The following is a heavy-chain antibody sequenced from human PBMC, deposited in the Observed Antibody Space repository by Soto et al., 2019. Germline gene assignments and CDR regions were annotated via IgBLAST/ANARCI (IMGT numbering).Heavy chain of an antibody. Sequence: SETLSLTCTVSGDSIKSYFWSWIRQSPGKGLEWIGSIHYTGRTNYNPSLGSRVAISIDTSKNQFSLRLTSVTAADTAVYYCARHAFNRLQAEFDYWGQGTLVTVSS. J-gene: IGHJ4*02. CDR1: GDSIKSYF. CDR3: ARHAFNRLQAEFDY. D-gene: IGHD4-4*01. V-gene: IGHV4-59*08. CDR2: IHYTGRT.